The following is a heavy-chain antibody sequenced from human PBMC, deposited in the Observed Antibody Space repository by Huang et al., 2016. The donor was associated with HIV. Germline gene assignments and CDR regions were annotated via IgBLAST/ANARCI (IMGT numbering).Heavy chain of an antibody. J-gene: IGHJ6*02. CDR2: INHSGTA. CDR1: GGSFNNYY. V-gene: IGHV4-34*02. CDR3: ARVPTTSYYDPWNISPAHEDVYYYNMDV. Sequence: QVQLQQWGAGVLKPSETLSLTCAVYGGSFNNYYWSWVRQLPGRRLEWIGEINHSGTANYNPSRKTRVTMAGGPAKKQVSLRLAAVTAADTAVYFCARVPTTSYYDPWNISPAHEDVYYYNMDVWGQGTTVIVSS. D-gene: IGHD3-10*01.